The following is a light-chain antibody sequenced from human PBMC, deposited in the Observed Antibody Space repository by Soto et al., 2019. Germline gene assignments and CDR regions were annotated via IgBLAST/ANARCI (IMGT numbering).Light chain of an antibody. CDR2: DVS. V-gene: IGLV2-14*03. Sequence: QSALTQPASVSGSPGQSITISCTGTSSDVGGNKYVSWYQHYPGKAPKLMICDVSNRPSGVSNRLSGSKSGNTASLTISGLQAEDEADYYCSAFTGTTYVFGTGTKVTVL. J-gene: IGLJ1*01. CDR1: SSDVGGNKY. CDR3: SAFTGTTYV.